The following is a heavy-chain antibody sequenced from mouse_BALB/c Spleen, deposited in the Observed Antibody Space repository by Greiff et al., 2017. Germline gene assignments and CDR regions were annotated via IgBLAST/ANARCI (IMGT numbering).Heavy chain of an antibody. D-gene: IGHD1-1*01. Sequence: QVQLQQSAAELARPGASVKMSCKASGYTFTSYTMHWVKQRPGQGLEWIGYINPSSGYTEYNQKFKDKTTLTADKSSSTAYMQLSSLTSEDSAVYYCARFPFITTVVAYYAMDYWGQGTSVTVSS. CDR1: GYTFTSYT. V-gene: IGHV1-4*02. CDR3: ARFPFITTVVAYYAMDY. CDR2: INPSSGYT. J-gene: IGHJ4*01.